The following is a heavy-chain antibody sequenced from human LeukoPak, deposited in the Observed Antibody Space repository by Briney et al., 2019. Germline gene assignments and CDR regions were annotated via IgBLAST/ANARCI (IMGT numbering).Heavy chain of an antibody. CDR2: INPNSGGT. Sequence: ASVKVSCEASGYTFTAYYIHWVRRAPGEELEWMGWINPNSGGTESAQKLRGRVTITRDTSIITAYMELSRLRSDDTPVYYCTRDHCTSINCYEYNYYGMDVWGQGTTVTVSS. J-gene: IGHJ6*02. CDR3: TRDHCTSINCYEYNYYGMDV. V-gene: IGHV1-2*02. CDR1: GYTFTAYY. D-gene: IGHD2-2*01.